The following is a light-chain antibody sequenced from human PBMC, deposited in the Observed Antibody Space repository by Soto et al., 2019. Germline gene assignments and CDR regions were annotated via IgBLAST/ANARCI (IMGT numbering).Light chain of an antibody. CDR2: DAS. J-gene: IGKJ2*01. V-gene: IGKV3-15*01. CDR3: QQYSNWPPLYT. Sequence: EIVMTQSPATLSVSPGERATLSCRASQSVSSYLAWYQQKPGLPPRLLIYDASTRATGIPDRFSGSGSGTDFTLTIISLQSAAFAVYYCQQYSNWPPLYTFGRGTKLEIK. CDR1: QSVSSY.